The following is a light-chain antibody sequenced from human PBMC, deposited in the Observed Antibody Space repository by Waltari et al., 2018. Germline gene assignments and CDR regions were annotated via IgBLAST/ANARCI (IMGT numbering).Light chain of an antibody. CDR3: QQSYSTPRIT. CDR2: AAS. V-gene: IGKV1-39*01. Sequence: DIQMTQSPSSLSASVGDRVTLTCRASQSISSYLTWYQQKPGKAPKLLIYAASSLKIGVPSRFSGSGSGTDFTLTISSLQPEDFATYYCQQSYSTPRITFGQGTRLEIK. CDR1: QSISSY. J-gene: IGKJ5*01.